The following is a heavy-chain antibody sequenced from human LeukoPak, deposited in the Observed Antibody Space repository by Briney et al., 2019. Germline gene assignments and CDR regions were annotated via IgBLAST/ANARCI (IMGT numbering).Heavy chain of an antibody. Sequence: GGSLRLSCAASGFTFSSYGMHWVRQAPGKGLEWVAFIRYDGSNKYYADSVKGRFTISRDNSKNTLYLQMNSLRAEDTAVYYCAKDDRDCSGGSCCLPQTPYYFDYWGQGTLVTVSS. CDR1: GFTFSSYG. CDR3: AKDDRDCSGGSCCLPQTPYYFDY. CDR2: IRYDGSNK. V-gene: IGHV3-30*02. D-gene: IGHD2-15*01. J-gene: IGHJ4*02.